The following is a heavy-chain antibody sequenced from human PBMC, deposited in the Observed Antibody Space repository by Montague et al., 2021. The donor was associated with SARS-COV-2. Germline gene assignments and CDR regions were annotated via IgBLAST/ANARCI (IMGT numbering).Heavy chain of an antibody. CDR1: GFSLSTPNVG. V-gene: IGHV2-5*01. CDR3: AHLIRYYDIFTGIPFDD. D-gene: IGHD3-9*01. J-gene: IGHJ4*02. Sequence: PALVKPTQTLILTCTFSGFSLSTPNVGVAWIRQPPGKALEWLAVXXSNGDKRYSPSLQRRLTITKDTSRNQVVVSLTNVDPLDTATYYCAHLIRYYDIFTGIPFDDWGQGTQVTVSS. CDR2: XXSNGDK.